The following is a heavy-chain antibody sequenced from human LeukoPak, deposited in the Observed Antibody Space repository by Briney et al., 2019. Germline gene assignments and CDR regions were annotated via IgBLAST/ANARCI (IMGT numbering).Heavy chain of an antibody. CDR2: IYYSGST. CDR3: ARYDFNKFFDY. D-gene: IGHD3-3*01. CDR1: GGSISNYY. J-gene: IGHJ4*02. Sequence: SETLSLTCTVSGGSISNYYWSWIRQPPGKGLEWIGYIYYSGSTNYNPSLKSRVTMSVDTSKKQFSLKLSSVTAADTAVYYCARYDFNKFFDYWGQGTLVTVST. V-gene: IGHV4-59*01.